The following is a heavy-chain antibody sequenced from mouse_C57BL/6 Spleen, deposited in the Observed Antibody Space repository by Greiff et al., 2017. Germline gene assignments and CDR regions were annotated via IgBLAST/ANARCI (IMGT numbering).Heavy chain of an antibody. D-gene: IGHD1-1*01. CDR1: GYAFTNYL. CDR3: ARGITTVVDYYFDY. Sequence: VQLQQSGAELVRPGTSVKVSCKASGYAFTNYLIEWVKQRPGQGLEWIGVINPGSGGTNYNEKFKGKATLTADKSSSTAYMQLSSLTSEDSAVYFCARGITTVVDYYFDYWGQGTTLTVSS. CDR2: INPGSGGT. V-gene: IGHV1-54*01. J-gene: IGHJ2*01.